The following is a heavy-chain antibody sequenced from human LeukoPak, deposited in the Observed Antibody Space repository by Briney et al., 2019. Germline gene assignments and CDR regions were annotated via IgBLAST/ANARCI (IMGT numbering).Heavy chain of an antibody. Sequence: GASVKVSCKASGYTFTSYGISWVRQAPGQGLEWLGWISAYNGNTNYAQKLQGRVTMTTDTSTSTAYMELRSLRSDDTAVHYCAIVTYYYDSSGSLDYWGQGTLVTVSS. V-gene: IGHV1-18*01. CDR2: ISAYNGNT. D-gene: IGHD3-22*01. CDR3: AIVTYYYDSSGSLDY. J-gene: IGHJ4*02. CDR1: GYTFTSYG.